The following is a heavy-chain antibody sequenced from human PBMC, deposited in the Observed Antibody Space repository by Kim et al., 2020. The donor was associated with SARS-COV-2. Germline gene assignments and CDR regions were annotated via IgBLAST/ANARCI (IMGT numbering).Heavy chain of an antibody. CDR2: ISSRATTL. D-gene: IGHD5-18*01. V-gene: IGHV3-48*03. J-gene: IGHJ4*02. CDR3: AREVDTDFDL. Sequence: GGSLRLSCTASGFSFSGYDMNWVRQAPGKGLEWLSYISSRATTLYYADSVKGRFTISSDDDKQSLHHQMNRLSAEDTADYYCAREVDTDFDLWGRGSLV. CDR1: GFSFSGYD.